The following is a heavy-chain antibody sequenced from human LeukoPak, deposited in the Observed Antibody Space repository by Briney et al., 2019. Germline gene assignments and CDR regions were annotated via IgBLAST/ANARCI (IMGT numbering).Heavy chain of an antibody. CDR3: ARTEASITIFGVSLGHGMDV. Sequence: SETLSLTCTVSGGSISSYYWSWIRQPPGKGLEWIGYIYYSGSTNYNPSLKSRVTISVDTSKNQFSLKLSSVTAADTAVYYCARTEASITIFGVSLGHGMDVWGQGTTVTVSS. V-gene: IGHV4-59*12. CDR2: IYYSGST. D-gene: IGHD3-3*01. J-gene: IGHJ6*02. CDR1: GGSISSYY.